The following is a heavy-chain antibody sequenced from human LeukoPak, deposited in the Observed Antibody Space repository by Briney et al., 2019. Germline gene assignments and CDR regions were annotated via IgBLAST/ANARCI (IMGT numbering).Heavy chain of an antibody. Sequence: SETLSLTCTVSGGSISNRGFFWGWIRQAPGKGPEWIGSVYYSGATYYSSSLKSRVTISVDTSMNRLSLKLSSVTAADSAVYYCARLSCSDAVCPTLPYNHFDPWGQGTLVTVSS. V-gene: IGHV4-39*02. CDR2: VYYSGAT. CDR3: ARLSCSDAVCPTLPYNHFDP. J-gene: IGHJ5*02. D-gene: IGHD2-15*01. CDR1: GGSISNRGFF.